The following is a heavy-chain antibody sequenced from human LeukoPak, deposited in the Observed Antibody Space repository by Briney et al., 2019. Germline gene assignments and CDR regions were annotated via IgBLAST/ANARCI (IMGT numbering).Heavy chain of an antibody. J-gene: IGHJ4*02. CDR1: GFTFSSYS. D-gene: IGHD3-22*01. CDR3: ARGPNYYDSSGPGTD. V-gene: IGHV3-21*01. Sequence: GGSLRLSCAASGFTFSSYSMNWVRQAPGKGLEWVSSISSSSSYIYYADSVKGRFTISRDNAKNSLNLQMNSLRAEDTAVYYCARGPNYYDSSGPGTDWGQGTLVTVSS. CDR2: ISSSSSYI.